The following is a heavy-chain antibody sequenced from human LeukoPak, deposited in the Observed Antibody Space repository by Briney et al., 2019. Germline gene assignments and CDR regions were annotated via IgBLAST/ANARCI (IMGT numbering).Heavy chain of an antibody. CDR1: GGSISSYY. V-gene: IGHV4-4*07. Sequence: SETLSLTCTVSGGSISSYYWTWIRQPAGKGLEWIGRIYTSGSTNYNPSLNSRVTMSVDTSKNQFSLKLNSVPAADTAIYYCARGAGMAVTGNHLDWWGQGTLVTVSS. J-gene: IGHJ4*02. CDR3: ARGAGMAVTGNHLDW. CDR2: IYTSGST. D-gene: IGHD6-19*01.